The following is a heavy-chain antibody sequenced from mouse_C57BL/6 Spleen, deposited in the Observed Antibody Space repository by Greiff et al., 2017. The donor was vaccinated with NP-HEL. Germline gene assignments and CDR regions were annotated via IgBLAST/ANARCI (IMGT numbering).Heavy chain of an antibody. D-gene: IGHD2-3*01. CDR2: ISGGGGNT. V-gene: IGHV5-9*01. J-gene: IGHJ3*01. Sequence: EVQRVESGGGLVKPGGSLKLSCAASGFTFSSYTMSWVRQTPEKRLEWVATISGGGGNTYYPDSVKGRFTISRDNAKNTLYLQMSSLRSEDTALYYGARQGIYDVYYDRFASWARGLWSLSLQ. CDR1: GFTFSSYT. CDR3: ARQGIYDVYYDRFAS.